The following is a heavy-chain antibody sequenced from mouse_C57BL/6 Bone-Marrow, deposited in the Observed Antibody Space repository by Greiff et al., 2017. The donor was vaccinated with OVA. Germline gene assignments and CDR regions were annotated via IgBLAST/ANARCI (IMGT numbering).Heavy chain of an antibody. Sequence: EVHLVESGGGLVKPGGSLKLSCAASGFTFSSYAMSWVRQTPEKRLEWVATISDGGSYTYYPDNVKGRFTISRDNAKNNLYLQMSHLKSEDTAMYYCARANGSSYSFAYWGQGTLVTVSA. CDR1: GFTFSSYA. J-gene: IGHJ3*01. CDR3: ARANGSSYSFAY. CDR2: ISDGGSYT. D-gene: IGHD1-1*01. V-gene: IGHV5-4*01.